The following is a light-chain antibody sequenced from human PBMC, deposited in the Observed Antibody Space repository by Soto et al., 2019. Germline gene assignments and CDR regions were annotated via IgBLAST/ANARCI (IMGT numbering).Light chain of an antibody. Sequence: EIVLTQSPGTLSLSPGERATLSCRASQSVSSSYLAWYQQKPGQAPRLLIHGASIRATGIPDRFSGSGSGTDFTLTISRLEPADFAVYYCQQYGTSPIAFGQGTRLEVK. CDR2: GAS. CDR3: QQYGTSPIA. V-gene: IGKV3-20*01. J-gene: IGKJ5*01. CDR1: QSVSSSY.